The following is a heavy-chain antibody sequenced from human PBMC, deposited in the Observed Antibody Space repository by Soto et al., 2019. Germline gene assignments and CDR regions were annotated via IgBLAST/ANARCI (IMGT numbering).Heavy chain of an antibody. Sequence: QITLKESGPTLVKPTQTLTLTCTFSGFSLTTDRVGVGWIRQPPGEALEWLAVISWDDSKTYRTSLESRLTITKDTSKNQVALTMTNMDSLDTATYYCAHAYGGRSLYWGQGTLVTVSS. V-gene: IGHV2-5*02. J-gene: IGHJ4*02. D-gene: IGHD1-26*01. CDR3: AHAYGGRSLY. CDR2: ISWDDSK. CDR1: GFSLTTDRVG.